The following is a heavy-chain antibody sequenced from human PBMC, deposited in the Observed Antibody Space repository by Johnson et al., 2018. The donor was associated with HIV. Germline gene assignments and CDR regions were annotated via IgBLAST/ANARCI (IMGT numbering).Heavy chain of an antibody. CDR1: GFTFDDYG. CDR3: ARRQMITFGGDHDAFDI. CDR2: INWNGGST. Sequence: VQLVESGGGVVRPGGSLRLSCAASGFTFDDYGMSWVRQAPGKGLEWVSGINWNGGSTGYADSVKGRFTISRDNAKNSLYLQMNSLRAEDTALYYCARRQMITFGGDHDAFDIWGQGTMVTVSS. V-gene: IGHV3-20*04. D-gene: IGHD3-16*01. J-gene: IGHJ3*02.